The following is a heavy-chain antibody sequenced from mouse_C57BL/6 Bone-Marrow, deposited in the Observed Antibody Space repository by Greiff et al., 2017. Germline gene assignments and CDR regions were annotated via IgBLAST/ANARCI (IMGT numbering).Heavy chain of an antibody. J-gene: IGHJ1*03. V-gene: IGHV1-85*01. CDR2: IYPRDGST. CDR1: GYNFTSYD. CDR3: ARLEFDGSSGDWYFDD. Sequence: VQLQQSGPELVKPGASVKLSCKASGYNFTSYDINWVKQRPGQGLAWIGWIYPRDGSTKYNAKVKGKATLTVDTSSSTAYMELHSLTSEDSAVYFCARLEFDGSSGDWYFDDWGTGTTVTVSS. D-gene: IGHD1-1*01.